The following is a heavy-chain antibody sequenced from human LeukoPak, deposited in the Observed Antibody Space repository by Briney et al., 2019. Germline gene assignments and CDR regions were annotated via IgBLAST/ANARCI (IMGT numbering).Heavy chain of an antibody. CDR3: ARFADYYDSSGYYYDY. Sequence: GGSLRLSCAASGFTFSSYWMHWVRHSPGKGRVWVSRINSDGSNTNYADSVKGRFTMSRDNAKNTLYLQMNSLRAEDTAVYYCARFADYYDSSGYYYDYWGQGTLVTVSS. CDR1: GFTFSSYW. V-gene: IGHV3-74*01. J-gene: IGHJ4*02. CDR2: INSDGSNT. D-gene: IGHD3-22*01.